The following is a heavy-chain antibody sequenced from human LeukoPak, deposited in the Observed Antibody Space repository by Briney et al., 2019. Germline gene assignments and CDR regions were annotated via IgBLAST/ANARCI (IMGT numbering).Heavy chain of an antibody. CDR1: GDSLSSGRSY. D-gene: IGHD2-15*01. Sequence: PSETLSLTCSISGDSLSSGRSYWAWISQPPGKGLEWVGTIYYNGRTYYNPSLKSRLSISIDTSKSLFSMNLTSVTAADTAFYFCARHKGGGAHSFDHWSQGALVTVSS. V-gene: IGHV4-39*01. J-gene: IGHJ4*02. CDR2: IYYNGRT. CDR3: ARHKGGGAHSFDH.